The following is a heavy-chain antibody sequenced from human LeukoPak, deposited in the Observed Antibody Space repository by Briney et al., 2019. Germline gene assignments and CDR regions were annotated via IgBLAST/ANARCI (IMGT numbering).Heavy chain of an antibody. CDR3: ARREAARPFFDY. V-gene: IGHV4-4*02. J-gene: IGHJ4*02. CDR2: IYHSGST. Sequence: SETLSLTCAVSGGSISSSNWWSWVRQPPGKGLEWIGEIYHSGSTNYNLSLKSRVTISVDKSKNQFSLKLSSVTAADTAVYYCARREAARPFFDYWGQGTLATVSS. D-gene: IGHD6-6*01. CDR1: GGSISSSNW.